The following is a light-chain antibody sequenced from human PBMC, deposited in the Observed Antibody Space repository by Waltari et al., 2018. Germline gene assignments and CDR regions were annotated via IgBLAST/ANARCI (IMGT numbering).Light chain of an antibody. CDR3: QQRRNWPPLT. Sequence: ETVLTQSPATLSLSPGERATLSCRASQSVDIYLAWYQQKPGQAPRLLIYEASHRATGIPARFSGSGSGTDFTLTISSLEPEDFAVYYCQQRRNWPPLTFGGGTKVEIK. CDR2: EAS. V-gene: IGKV3-11*01. J-gene: IGKJ4*01. CDR1: QSVDIY.